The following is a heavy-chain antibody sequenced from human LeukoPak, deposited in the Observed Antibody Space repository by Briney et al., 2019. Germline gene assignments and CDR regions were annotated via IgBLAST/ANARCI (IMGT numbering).Heavy chain of an antibody. V-gene: IGHV3-9*03. D-gene: IGHD6-19*01. CDR2: TSWNSGTI. CDR3: AKDSRPRFDTSGWYSSDY. J-gene: IGHJ4*02. CDR1: GFTFDDCA. Sequence: GGSLRLSCAASGFTFDDCAMHWVRQAPGKGLEWVAGTSWNSGTIAYGDSVKGRFTISRDNAKDSLWLQMNSLRAEDMALYYCAKDSRPRFDTSGWYSSDYWGQGTLVTVSS.